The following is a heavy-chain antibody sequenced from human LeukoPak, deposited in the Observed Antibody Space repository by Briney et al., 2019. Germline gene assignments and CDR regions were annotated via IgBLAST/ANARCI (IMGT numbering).Heavy chain of an antibody. CDR1: GGSISSSNW. CDR3: ARFSVAVAGPKLDY. CDR2: IYHSGST. Sequence: SGTLSLTCAVSGGSISSSNWWSWVRQPPGKGLEWIGEIYHSGSTNYNPYLKSRVTISVDKSKNQFSLKLSSVTAADTAVYYCARFSVAVAGPKLDYWGQGTLVTVSS. D-gene: IGHD6-19*01. J-gene: IGHJ4*02. V-gene: IGHV4-4*02.